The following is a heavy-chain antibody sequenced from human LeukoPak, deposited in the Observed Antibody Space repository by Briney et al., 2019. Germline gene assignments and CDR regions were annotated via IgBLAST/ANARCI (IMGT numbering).Heavy chain of an antibody. CDR2: ISSSSSYL. D-gene: IGHD1-26*01. V-gene: IGHV3-21*04. Sequence: PGGSLRLSCAASGFTFSGYSMNWVRQAPGKGLEWVSSISSSSSYLYYADSVKGRFTISRDNSKDTLYLQMNSLRAEDTAVYYCAKCPYSGSWAALDIWGQGTMVTVSS. J-gene: IGHJ3*02. CDR1: GFTFSGYS. CDR3: AKCPYSGSWAALDI.